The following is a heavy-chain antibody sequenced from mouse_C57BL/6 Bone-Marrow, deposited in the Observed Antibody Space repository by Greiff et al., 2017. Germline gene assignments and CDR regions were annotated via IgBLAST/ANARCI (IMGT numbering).Heavy chain of an antibody. CDR1: GYTFTSYW. CDR2: INPSHGGT. Sequence: QVQLQQPGTELVKPGASVKLSCKASGYTFTSYWMHWVTQRPGQGLEWIGNINPSHGGTNYNEKFKSKATLTVDKSSSTAYMQLSRLTSEHSAVNYCAPVAYYSNPRDRDYWGQGTTVTVSS. V-gene: IGHV1-53*01. CDR3: APVAYYSNPRDRDY. J-gene: IGHJ4*01. D-gene: IGHD2-5*01.